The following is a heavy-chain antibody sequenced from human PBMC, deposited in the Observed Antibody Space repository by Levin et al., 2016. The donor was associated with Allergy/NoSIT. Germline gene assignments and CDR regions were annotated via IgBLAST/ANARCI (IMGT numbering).Heavy chain of an antibody. D-gene: IGHD3-3*01. CDR1: GFTVSSYG. Sequence: ASVKVSCKASGFTVSSYGFSWVRQAPGQGLEWMGWVGFSNAKTHYAQTFQGRVTMTTDTSTSTAYMELKSLRSDDTAVYYCALGRRITIFGVGISDYYAMDVWGQGTTVTVSS. CDR3: ALGRRITIFGVGISDYYAMDV. CDR2: VGFSNAKT. V-gene: IGHV1-18*01. J-gene: IGHJ6*02.